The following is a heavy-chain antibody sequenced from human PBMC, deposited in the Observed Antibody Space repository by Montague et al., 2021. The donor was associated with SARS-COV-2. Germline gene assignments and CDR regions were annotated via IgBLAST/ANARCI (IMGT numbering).Heavy chain of an antibody. J-gene: IGHJ4*02. Sequence: SETLSLTCTVSGGSISSSSYYWGWIRQPPGEGLEWIGSIYYSGSTYYNPSLKSRVTISVDTSKNQFSLKLSSVTAPDTAVYYCARHGKTRIAMIVVVIGYFDYWGQGTLVTVSS. CDR2: IYYSGST. CDR3: ARHGKTRIAMIVVVIGYFDY. CDR1: GGSISSSSYY. D-gene: IGHD3-22*01. V-gene: IGHV4-39*01.